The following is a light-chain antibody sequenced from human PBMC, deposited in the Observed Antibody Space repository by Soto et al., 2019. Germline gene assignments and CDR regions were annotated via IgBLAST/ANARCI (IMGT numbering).Light chain of an antibody. CDR2: DAS. V-gene: IGKV1-5*01. CDR1: QSISTR. CDR3: QQYNSYST. Sequence: IQITQSPSNLSAYVGDRVTLTCRASQSISTRLAWYQQKPGKAPKLLIYDASSSESGVPSRLSGSASGTEFTLPISSLQPDYFATYYCQQYNSYSTFGQGTKVDIK. J-gene: IGKJ1*01.